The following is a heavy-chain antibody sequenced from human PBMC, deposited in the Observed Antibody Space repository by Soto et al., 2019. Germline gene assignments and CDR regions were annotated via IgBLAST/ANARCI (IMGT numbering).Heavy chain of an antibody. CDR1: RGTFSSYA. D-gene: IGHD3-3*01. CDR3: ARGRITILGVVRRGYCCYGMDG. CDR2: IIPSFGTA. Sequence: EASLKVSFKASRGTFSSYAISWVRQAPGQGLEWMGGIIPSFGTANYAQKFQGRVTITAEESTSTAYMELSRLRSEDTAVYYCARGRITILGVVRRGYCCYGMDGWGQGTTVTVSS. J-gene: IGHJ6*02. V-gene: IGHV1-69*13.